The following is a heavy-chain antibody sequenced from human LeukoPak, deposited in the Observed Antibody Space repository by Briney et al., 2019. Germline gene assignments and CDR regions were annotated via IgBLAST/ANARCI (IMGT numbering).Heavy chain of an antibody. CDR2: INHSGST. Sequence: SETLSLTCAVYAGSFSGYYWSWIRQPPGKGLEWIGEINHSGSTNYNPSLKSRVTISVDTSKNQFSLKLSSVTAADTAVYYCARGPLVSPWDYWGQGTLVTVSS. CDR1: AGSFSGYY. CDR3: ARGPLVSPWDY. D-gene: IGHD6-6*01. V-gene: IGHV4-34*01. J-gene: IGHJ4*02.